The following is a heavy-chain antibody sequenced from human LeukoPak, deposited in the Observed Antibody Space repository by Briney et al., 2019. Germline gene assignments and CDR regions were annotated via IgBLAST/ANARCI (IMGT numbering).Heavy chain of an antibody. D-gene: IGHD3-22*01. CDR2: ISAYNGNT. J-gene: IGHJ3*02. Sequence: ASVKVSCKASGYTFTSYVISWVRQAPGQGLEWMGWISAYNGNTNYAQKLQGRVTMTTDTSTSTAYMELRSLRSDDTAVYYCARDPDVDYYDSSGYYQTDAFDIWGQGTMVTVSS. CDR1: GYTFTSYV. V-gene: IGHV1-18*01. CDR3: ARDPDVDYYDSSGYYQTDAFDI.